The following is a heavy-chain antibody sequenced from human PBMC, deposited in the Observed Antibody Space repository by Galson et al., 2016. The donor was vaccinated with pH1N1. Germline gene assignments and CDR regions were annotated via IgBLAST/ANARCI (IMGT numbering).Heavy chain of an antibody. D-gene: IGHD1-26*01. Sequence: SLRLSCAASGFTFSSYAVSWVRQAPGKGLEWVSGISGGGGSTYYADSVKGRFTISRDNSRNTLYLQMNSLRAGDTAVYYCAKAHTTRSGTYPYFFDYWGQGTLVTVSS. CDR3: AKAHTTRSGTYPYFFDY. V-gene: IGHV3-23*01. J-gene: IGHJ4*02. CDR1: GFTFSSYA. CDR2: ISGGGGST.